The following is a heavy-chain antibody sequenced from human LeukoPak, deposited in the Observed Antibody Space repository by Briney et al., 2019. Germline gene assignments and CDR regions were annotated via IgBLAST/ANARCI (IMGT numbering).Heavy chain of an antibody. V-gene: IGHV3-23*01. CDR2: ISGSGGST. CDR3: AKDSRVATITSYYFDY. CDR1: GFTFDDYA. D-gene: IGHD5-12*01. J-gene: IGHJ4*02. Sequence: QPGRSLRLSCAASGFTFDDYAMHWVRQAPGKGLEWVSAISGSGGSTYYADSVKGRFTISRDNSKNTLYLQMNSLRAEDTAVYYCAKDSRVATITSYYFDYWGQGTLVTVSS.